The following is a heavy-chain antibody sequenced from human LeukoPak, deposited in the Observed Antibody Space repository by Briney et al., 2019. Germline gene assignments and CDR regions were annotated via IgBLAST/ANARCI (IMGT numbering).Heavy chain of an antibody. J-gene: IGHJ5*02. Sequence: KPGGSLRLSCAASGFTFSNAWMSWVRQAPGKGLEWVGRIKSKSDGGTADYAAPVKGRFTISRDDSKNTLYLQMSSLKTEDTAVYYCTTPLNYDSGRFDPWGQGTLVTVSS. CDR3: TTPLNYDSGRFDP. CDR2: IKSKSDGGTA. D-gene: IGHD3-10*01. V-gene: IGHV3-15*01. CDR1: GFTFSNAW.